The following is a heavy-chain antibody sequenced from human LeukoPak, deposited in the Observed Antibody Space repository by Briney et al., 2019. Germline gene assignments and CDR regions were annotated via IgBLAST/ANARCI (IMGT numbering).Heavy chain of an antibody. Sequence: GGSLRLSCAASGFPFSSYAMKWVRQAPGKGLEWVSYISSSGSTIYYADSVKGRFTISRDNAKNSLYLQMNSLRAEDTAVYYCAELGITMIGGVWGKGTTVTISS. D-gene: IGHD3-10*02. CDR3: AELGITMIGGV. CDR2: ISSSGSTI. V-gene: IGHV3-48*03. CDR1: GFPFSSYA. J-gene: IGHJ6*04.